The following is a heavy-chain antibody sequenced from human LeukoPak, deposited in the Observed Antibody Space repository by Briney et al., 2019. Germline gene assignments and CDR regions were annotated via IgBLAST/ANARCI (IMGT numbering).Heavy chain of an antibody. D-gene: IGHD1-26*01. CDR3: ASTGATQPFDY. Sequence: GSLRLSCAASGFTFSIYWMHWVRQAPGKGLVWVSRINSDGSSTNYADSVKGRFTISRDNAKNTLYLQMNSLRAEDTAVYYCASTGATQPFDYWGQGTLVTVSS. V-gene: IGHV3-74*01. J-gene: IGHJ4*02. CDR1: GFTFSIYW. CDR2: INSDGSST.